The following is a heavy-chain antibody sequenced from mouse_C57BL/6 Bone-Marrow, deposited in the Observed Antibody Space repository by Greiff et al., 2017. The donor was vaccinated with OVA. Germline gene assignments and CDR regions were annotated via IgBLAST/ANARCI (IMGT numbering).Heavy chain of an antibody. CDR3: EGYDYDGGAWFAY. Sequence: EVKLLESGGGLVKPGGSLKLSCAASGFTFSSYAMSWVRQTPEKRLEWVATISDGGSYTYYPDNVKGRFTLSRDNAKNNLYLQMSHLKSEDTAMYYCEGYDYDGGAWFAYWGQGTLVTVSA. CDR2: ISDGGSYT. D-gene: IGHD2-4*01. J-gene: IGHJ3*01. CDR1: GFTFSSYA. V-gene: IGHV5-4*03.